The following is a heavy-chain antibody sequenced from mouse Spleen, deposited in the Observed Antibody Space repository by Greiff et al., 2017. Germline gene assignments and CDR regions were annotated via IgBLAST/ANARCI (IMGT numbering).Heavy chain of an antibody. V-gene: IGHV5-9-1*01. D-gene: IGHD2-10*02. J-gene: IGHJ3*01. CDR1: GFTFSSYA. CDR2: ISSGGSYT. Sequence: EVKLVESGGGLVKPGGSLKLSCAASGFTFSSYAMSWVRQTPEKRLEWVATISSGGSYTYHPDSVKGRFTISRDNAKNTLYLQMSSLRSEDTAMYYCARLEYGNFYWGQGTLVTVSA. CDR3: ARLEYGNFY.